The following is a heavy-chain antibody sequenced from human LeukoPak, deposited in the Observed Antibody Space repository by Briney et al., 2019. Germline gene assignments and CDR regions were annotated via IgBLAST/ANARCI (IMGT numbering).Heavy chain of an antibody. CDR3: ATDSYY. J-gene: IGHJ4*02. V-gene: IGHV3-7*04. Sequence: GGSLRLSCAASGFTFSTYWMSWVRQVLGKGLEWVANINQDGSEKNYVDSVKGRFTISRDNVKNSLYLQMNSLRAEDTAVYYCATDSYYWGQGTLVTVSS. CDR1: GFTFSTYW. CDR2: INQDGSEK.